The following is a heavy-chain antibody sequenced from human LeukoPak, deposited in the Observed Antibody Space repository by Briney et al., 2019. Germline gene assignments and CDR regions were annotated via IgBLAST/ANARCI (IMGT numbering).Heavy chain of an antibody. D-gene: IGHD6-13*01. V-gene: IGHV4-59*12. CDR3: ARESGEQQQVGYYFDY. CDR2: IYYSGST. J-gene: IGHJ4*02. CDR1: GGSISNYY. Sequence: SETLSLTCNVSGGSISNYYWSWIRQSPGKGLEWIGYIYYSGSTTYNPSLKSRVTISVDTSKNQFSLKLSSVTAADTAVYYCARESGEQQQVGYYFDYWGQGTLVTVSS.